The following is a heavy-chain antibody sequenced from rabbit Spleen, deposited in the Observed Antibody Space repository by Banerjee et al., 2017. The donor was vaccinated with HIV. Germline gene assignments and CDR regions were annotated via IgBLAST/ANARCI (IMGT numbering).Heavy chain of an antibody. CDR3: VRGASGSGYYSL. D-gene: IGHD1-1*01. CDR1: GFSFSSSYW. CDR2: IYPDGSGST. Sequence: QSSEESGGDLVKPGASLTLTCTASGFSFSSSYWLCWVRQAPGKGPEWIGCIYPDGSGSTAYASWAKGRFTISKTSSTTVTLQMTSLTAADTATYFCVRGASGSGYYSLWGPGTLVTVS. V-gene: IGHV1S40*01. J-gene: IGHJ4*01.